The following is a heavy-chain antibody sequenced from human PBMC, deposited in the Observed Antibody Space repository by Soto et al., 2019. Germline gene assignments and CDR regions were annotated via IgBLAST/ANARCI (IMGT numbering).Heavy chain of an antibody. CDR1: GYSFTSYW. J-gene: IGHJ4*02. CDR2: IYPGDSDT. D-gene: IGHD3-9*01. CDR3: ARAHYYILTGYVYDY. Sequence: PGESLKISCKGSGYSFTSYWIGWVRQMPGKGLEWMGIIYPGDSDTRYSPSFQGQVTISADKSISTAYLQWSSLKASDTAMYYCARAHYYILTGYVYDYWGQGTLVTVSS. V-gene: IGHV5-51*01.